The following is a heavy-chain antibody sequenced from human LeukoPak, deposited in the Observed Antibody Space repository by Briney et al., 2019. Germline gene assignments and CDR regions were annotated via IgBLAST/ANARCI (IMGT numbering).Heavy chain of an antibody. Sequence: PGRTLRLSCVASGFTFSSYAMHWVRQAPGKGLEWVAVISYDGSNKYYADSVKGRFTISRDNSKNTLYLQMNSLRAEDTAVYYCASDSGYFDYWGQGTLVTVSS. D-gene: IGHD6-19*01. J-gene: IGHJ4*02. V-gene: IGHV3-30*04. CDR2: ISYDGSNK. CDR3: ASDSGYFDY. CDR1: GFTFSSYA.